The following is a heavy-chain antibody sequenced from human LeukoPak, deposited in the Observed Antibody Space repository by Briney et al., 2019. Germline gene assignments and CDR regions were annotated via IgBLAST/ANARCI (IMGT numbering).Heavy chain of an antibody. CDR2: VKSYTDGGTA. Sequence: TTGGSLRLSCAASGFTFSHTWMSWVRQAPGKGLEGVGRVKSYTDGGTADYAAPMSGRFTISRDESMNTLYLQMNSLKTEDTGVYYCATLGEDYYFYYMDVWGKGTTVIVS. CDR3: ATLGEDYYFYYMDV. CDR1: GFTFSHTW. V-gene: IGHV3-15*01. D-gene: IGHD3-16*01. J-gene: IGHJ6*03.